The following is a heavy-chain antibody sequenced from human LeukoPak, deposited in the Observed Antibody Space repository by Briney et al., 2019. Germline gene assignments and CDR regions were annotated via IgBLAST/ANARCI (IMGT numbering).Heavy chain of an antibody. Sequence: GGSLRLSCAASGFTFSSYAMSWVRQAPGKGLEWVAVIWSDGNNKFYADSVKGRFTFSRDNSKNTLSLQMNSLRAEDTAMYYCVKERGPFNDFDFWGQGTMVTVSS. J-gene: IGHJ3*01. V-gene: IGHV3-33*06. CDR3: VKERGPFNDFDF. CDR2: IWSDGNNK. D-gene: IGHD6-25*01. CDR1: GFTFSSYA.